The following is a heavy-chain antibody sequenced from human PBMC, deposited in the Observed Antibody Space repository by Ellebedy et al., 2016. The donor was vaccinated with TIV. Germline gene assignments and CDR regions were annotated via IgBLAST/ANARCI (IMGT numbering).Heavy chain of an antibody. Sequence: ASVKVSCKASGGTFSSFTINWVRQAPGQGLEWMGRIIPILGITNYAQKFRGRVTITADRSTSTAYIELSSLRPEETGVYYCAGRPGRSLGEGSPLDYWGQGTLVTGSS. CDR1: GGTFSSFT. CDR3: AGRPGRSLGEGSPLDY. V-gene: IGHV1-69*02. D-gene: IGHD3-16*01. J-gene: IGHJ4*02. CDR2: IIPILGIT.